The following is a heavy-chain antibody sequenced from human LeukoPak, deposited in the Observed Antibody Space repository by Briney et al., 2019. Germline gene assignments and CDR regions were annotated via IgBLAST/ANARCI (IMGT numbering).Heavy chain of an antibody. Sequence: GGSLRLSCAASGFTFSNYAMSWVRQAPGEGLESVSVISGSGGSTYYADSVKGRFTISRDNSKNTLYMQMNSLRAEDTAVYYCASEVLLWFGEFDYWGQGTLVTVSS. D-gene: IGHD3-10*01. V-gene: IGHV3-23*01. J-gene: IGHJ4*02. CDR3: ASEVLLWFGEFDY. CDR2: ISGSGGST. CDR1: GFTFSNYA.